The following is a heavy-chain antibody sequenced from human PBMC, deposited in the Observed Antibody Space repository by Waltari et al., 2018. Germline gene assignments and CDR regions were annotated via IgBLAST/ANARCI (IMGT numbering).Heavy chain of an antibody. CDR2: IYSGGST. V-gene: IGHV3-53*01. Sequence: EVQLVESGGGLIQPGGSLRLSCAASGFTVSSNYMSWVRQAPGKGLEWVSVIYSGGSTYYADSVKGRFTISRDNSKNTLYLQMNSLRAEDTAVYYCARQYYDFWSGYAGTYYFDYWGQGTLVTVSS. J-gene: IGHJ4*02. CDR3: ARQYYDFWSGYAGTYYFDY. CDR1: GFTVSSNY. D-gene: IGHD3-3*01.